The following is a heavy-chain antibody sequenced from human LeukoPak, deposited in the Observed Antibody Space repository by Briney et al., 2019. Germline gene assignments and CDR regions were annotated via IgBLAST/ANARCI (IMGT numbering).Heavy chain of an antibody. D-gene: IGHD3-16*01. CDR2: VYYSGST. Sequence: SETLSLTCTVSGGSISSYFWSWIRQPPGKGLEWIGYVYYSGSTNYNPSLNSRVTTSVDTSKNQFSLKLSSVTAADTAVYYCARGGYDYVWGSAFGYWGQGTLVTVSS. V-gene: IGHV4-59*01. J-gene: IGHJ4*02. CDR1: GGSISSYF. CDR3: ARGGYDYVWGSAFGY.